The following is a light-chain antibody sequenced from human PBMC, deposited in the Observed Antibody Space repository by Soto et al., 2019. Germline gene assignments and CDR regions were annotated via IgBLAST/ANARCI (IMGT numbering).Light chain of an antibody. CDR3: SSSRSGTTL. CDR1: SSDIGGYNF. CDR2: EFS. Sequence: QSALTQPASVSGSPGQSITISCTGTSSDIGGYNFVSWYHQHPGKAPKLMIYEFSNRPSGVSDRFSGSKSGNTASLTISGLQAEDEADYYCSSSRSGTTLFGTGTKVTVL. V-gene: IGLV2-14*01. J-gene: IGLJ1*01.